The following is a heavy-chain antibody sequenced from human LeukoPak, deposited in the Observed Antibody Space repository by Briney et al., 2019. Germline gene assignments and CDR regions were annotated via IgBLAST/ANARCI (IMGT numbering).Heavy chain of an antibody. D-gene: IGHD6-13*01. CDR2: IVVGSGNT. Sequence: SVKVSCKASGLTFTSSAVQWVRQARGQRLEWIGWIVVGSGNTNYAQKLQGRVTMTTDTSTSTAYMELRSLRSDDTAVYYCAVPRPAAAAGLEVAFDIWGQGTMVTVSS. V-gene: IGHV1-58*01. J-gene: IGHJ3*02. CDR1: GLTFTSSA. CDR3: AVPRPAAAAGLEVAFDI.